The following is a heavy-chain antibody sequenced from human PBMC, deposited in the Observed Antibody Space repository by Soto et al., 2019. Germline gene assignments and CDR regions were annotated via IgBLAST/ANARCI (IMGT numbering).Heavy chain of an antibody. CDR2: IYYSGST. D-gene: IGHD5-12*01. V-gene: IGHV4-59*08. Sequence: PSETLSLTCTVSGGSISSYYWSWIRQPPGKGLEWIGYIYYSGSTNYNPSLKSRVTTSVDTSKNQFSLKLSSVTAADTAVYYCARLQGGFFDYWGQGTLVTVSS. CDR1: GGSISSYY. J-gene: IGHJ4*02. CDR3: ARLQGGFFDY.